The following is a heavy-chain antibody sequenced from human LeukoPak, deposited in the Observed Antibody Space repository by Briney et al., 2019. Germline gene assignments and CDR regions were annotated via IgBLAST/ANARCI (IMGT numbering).Heavy chain of an antibody. D-gene: IGHD4-17*01. V-gene: IGHV3-48*03. CDR2: ISSSGSTI. CDR1: GFTFSSYE. J-gene: IGHJ4*02. CDR3: AREPAIDYGHFDY. Sequence: GGSLRLSCAASGFTFSSYEMNWVRQAPGKGLEWVSYISSSGSTIYYADSMKGRFTISRDNAKNSLYLQMNSLRAEDTAVYYCAREPAIDYGHFDYWGQGTLVTVSS.